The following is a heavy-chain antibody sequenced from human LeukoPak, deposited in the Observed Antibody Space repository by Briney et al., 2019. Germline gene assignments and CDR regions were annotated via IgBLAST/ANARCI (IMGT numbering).Heavy chain of an antibody. CDR1: GYSFSRYW. Sequence: GESLKISCQGSGYSFSRYWIAWVRQMPGKGLECMGIIYPGDSDTRYSPSLQGQVTISADKSISTAYLQWSSLKASDTAMYYCARGGQDSSGYYYSLGYWGQGTLVTVSS. V-gene: IGHV5-51*01. CDR2: IYPGDSDT. J-gene: IGHJ4*02. D-gene: IGHD3-22*01. CDR3: ARGGQDSSGYYYSLGY.